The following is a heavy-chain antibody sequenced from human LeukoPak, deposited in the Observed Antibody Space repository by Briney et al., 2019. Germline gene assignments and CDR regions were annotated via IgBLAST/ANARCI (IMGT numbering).Heavy chain of an antibody. Sequence: ASVKVSCKASGYTFTSYGISWVRQAPGQGLEWMGRISAYNGNTNYAQKLQGRVTMTTDTSTSTAYMELRSLRSDDTAVYYCARDSPPGVLMVYASLYYYYYGMDVWGQGTTVTVSS. CDR2: ISAYNGNT. D-gene: IGHD2-8*01. CDR3: ARDSPPGVLMVYASLYYYYYGMDV. J-gene: IGHJ6*02. V-gene: IGHV1-18*01. CDR1: GYTFTSYG.